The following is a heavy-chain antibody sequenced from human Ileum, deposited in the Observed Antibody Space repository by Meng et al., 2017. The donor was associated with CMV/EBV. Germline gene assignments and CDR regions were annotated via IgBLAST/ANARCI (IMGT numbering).Heavy chain of an antibody. J-gene: IGHJ4*02. V-gene: IGHV3-11*04. CDR3: ARGWASDYFDY. D-gene: IGHD5-24*01. CDR2: ISFSGSTI. CDR1: GFAFSDYY. Sequence: LSCAASGFAFSDYYMSWIRQAPGKGLEWVSYISFSGSTIYYADSVKGRFTISRDNAKNSLYLQMSSLGVEDTAVYYCARGWASDYFDYWGQGTLVTVSS.